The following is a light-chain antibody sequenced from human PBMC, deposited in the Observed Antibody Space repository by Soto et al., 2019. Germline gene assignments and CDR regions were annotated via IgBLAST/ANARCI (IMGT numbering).Light chain of an antibody. Sequence: QSALTQPASVSGSPGQSITISCTGTSSEVGGYNYVSWYQQHPGKAPKLMIYDVSDRPSGVSNRFSGSKSGNTASLTISGLQAEDETDYYCSSYTSSGTWVFGGGTKVTVL. CDR1: SSEVGGYNY. CDR2: DVS. J-gene: IGLJ3*02. CDR3: SSYTSSGTWV. V-gene: IGLV2-14*01.